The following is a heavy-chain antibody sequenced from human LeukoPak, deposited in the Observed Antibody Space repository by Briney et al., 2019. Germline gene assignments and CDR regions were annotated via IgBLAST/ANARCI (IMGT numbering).Heavy chain of an antibody. J-gene: IGHJ4*02. V-gene: IGHV4-59*11. CDR2: MYYNGSM. D-gene: IGHD3-10*01. CDR1: GGSISSHY. CDR3: ASRYGSGSYGFDY. Sequence: SETLSLTCTVSGGSISSHYWSWIRQPPGKGLEWIGYMYYNGSMNYNPSLKSRVTISADTSKNQFSLKLSSVTAADTAVYYCASRYGSGSYGFDYWGQGTLVTVSS.